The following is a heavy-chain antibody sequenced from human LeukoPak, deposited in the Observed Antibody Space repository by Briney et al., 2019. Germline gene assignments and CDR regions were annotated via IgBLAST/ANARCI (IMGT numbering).Heavy chain of an antibody. V-gene: IGHV3-30*03. CDR2: ISNDGSRK. CDR1: GFTFSRHG. D-gene: IGHD3-3*01. J-gene: IGHJ4*02. CDR3: ARDRAWNYFDY. Sequence: GGSLRLSCAPSGFTFSRHGMHWVRQAPGKGLEWVATISNDGSRKYYAHSVEGRFTISRDNSKNTLYLQMDSLRAEDTAVYYCARDRAWNYFDYWGQGTLVTVSS.